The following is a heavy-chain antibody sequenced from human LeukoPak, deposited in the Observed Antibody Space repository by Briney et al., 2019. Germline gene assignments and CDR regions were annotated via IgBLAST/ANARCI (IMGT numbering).Heavy chain of an antibody. V-gene: IGHV4-59*08. CDR3: ASLRESRGY. CDR2: IYYSGST. J-gene: IGHJ4*02. Sequence: PSETLSLTCTVSGGSISSYYWSWIRQPPGKGLEWIGYIYYSGSTNYNPSLKSRVTISVDTSKNQFSLKLSSVTAADTAVYYCASLRESRGYWGQGTLVTVSS. CDR1: GGSISSYY.